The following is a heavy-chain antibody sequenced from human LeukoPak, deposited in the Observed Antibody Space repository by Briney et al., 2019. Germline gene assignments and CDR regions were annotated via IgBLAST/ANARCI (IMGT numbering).Heavy chain of an antibody. D-gene: IGHD3-22*01. V-gene: IGHV1-2*06. CDR1: GYTFTGYY. CDR2: INPNSGGT. Sequence: ASVKVSCKASGYTFTGYYMHWVRQAPGQGLEWMGRINPNSGGTNYAQKFQGRATMTRDTSISTAYMELSRLRSDDTAVYYCARGDSSGYYPFDYWGQGTLVTVSS. CDR3: ARGDSSGYYPFDY. J-gene: IGHJ4*02.